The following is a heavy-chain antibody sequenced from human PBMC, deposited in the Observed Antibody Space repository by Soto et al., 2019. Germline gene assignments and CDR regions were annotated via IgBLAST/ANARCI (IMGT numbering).Heavy chain of an antibody. V-gene: IGHV3-21*01. CDR3: ARDGYCTNGVCPLDY. J-gene: IGHJ4*02. CDR1: GFTFSSYS. Sequence: EGSLRLSCAASGFTFSSYSMNWVRQAPGKGLEWVSSISSSSSYIYYADSVKGRFTISRDNAKNSLYLQMNSLRAEDTAVYYCARDGYCTNGVCPLDYWGQGTLVTVSS. CDR2: ISSSSSYI. D-gene: IGHD2-8*01.